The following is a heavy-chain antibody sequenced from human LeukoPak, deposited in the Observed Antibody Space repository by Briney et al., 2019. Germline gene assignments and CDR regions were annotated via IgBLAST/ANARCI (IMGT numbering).Heavy chain of an antibody. CDR3: AKDLGWELPGPFDY. J-gene: IGHJ4*02. CDR2: IYSGGST. CDR1: GFTVSTNF. D-gene: IGHD1-26*01. Sequence: GGSLRLSCAASGFTVSTNFMTWVRQAPGKGLEWVSVIYSGGSTDYADSVKGRFTISRDNSKNTLYLQMNSLRAEDTAVYYCAKDLGWELPGPFDYWGQGTLVTVSS. V-gene: IGHV3-66*01.